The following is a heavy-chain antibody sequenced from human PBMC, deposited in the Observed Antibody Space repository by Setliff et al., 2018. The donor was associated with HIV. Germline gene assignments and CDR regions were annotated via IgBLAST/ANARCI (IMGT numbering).Heavy chain of an antibody. Sequence: ASVKVSCKASGGTFSSYAISWVRQAPGQGLEWMGGIIPIFGTANYAHKFQGRVTITADKYSSTVYMELSSLRSEDSAVFYCARDRSGIAVAAPDAFDVWGQGTMVTVSS. V-gene: IGHV1-69*06. J-gene: IGHJ3*01. CDR1: GGTFSSYA. D-gene: IGHD6-19*01. CDR3: ARDRSGIAVAAPDAFDV. CDR2: IIPIFGTA.